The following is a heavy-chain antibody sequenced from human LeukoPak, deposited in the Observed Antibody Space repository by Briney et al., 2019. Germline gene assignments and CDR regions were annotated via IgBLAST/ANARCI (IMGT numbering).Heavy chain of an antibody. D-gene: IGHD2-15*01. V-gene: IGHV3-30*04. CDR2: ISYDGSNK. Sequence: PGGSLRLSCAASGFTFSSYAMHWVRQAPGKGLEWVAVISYDGSNKYYADSVKGRFTISRDNSKNTLYLQMNSLRAEDTAVYYCVAATPNFDYWGQGTLVTVSS. J-gene: IGHJ4*02. CDR3: VAATPNFDY. CDR1: GFTFSSYA.